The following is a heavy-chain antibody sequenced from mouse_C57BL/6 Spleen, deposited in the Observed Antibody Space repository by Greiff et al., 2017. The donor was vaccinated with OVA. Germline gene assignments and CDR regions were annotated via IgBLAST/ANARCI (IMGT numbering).Heavy chain of an antibody. J-gene: IGHJ1*03. CDR3: ARDGALYGNSWYFGV. D-gene: IGHD2-1*01. CDR1: GYTFTDYY. Sequence: EVQLQQSGPELVKPGASVKISCKASGYTFTDYYMNWVKQSHGKSLEWIGDINPNNGGTSYNQKFKGKATLTVDKSSSTAYMELRSLTSEDSAVYYCARDGALYGNSWYFGVWGTGTTVTVSS. V-gene: IGHV1-26*01. CDR2: INPNNGGT.